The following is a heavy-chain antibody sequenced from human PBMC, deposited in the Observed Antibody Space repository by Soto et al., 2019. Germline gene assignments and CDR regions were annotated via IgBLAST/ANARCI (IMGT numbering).Heavy chain of an antibody. V-gene: IGHV1-46*01. CDR2: LNPSGGST. J-gene: IGHJ4*02. Sequence: GASVKVSCKASGYTFTSYEIIGVRQAPGQGLEWMGILNPSGGSTNYAPKFQGRVTVTRDTSTSTVHMELSSLRSEDTAVYYCARTGDGSGSYTFAFWGQGTLVTVSS. D-gene: IGHD3-22*01. CDR3: ARTGDGSGSYTFAF. CDR1: GYTFTSYE.